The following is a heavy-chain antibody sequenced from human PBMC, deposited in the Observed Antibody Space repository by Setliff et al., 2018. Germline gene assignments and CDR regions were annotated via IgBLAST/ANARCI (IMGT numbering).Heavy chain of an antibody. J-gene: IGHJ4*02. CDR1: GLTFADAW. D-gene: IGHD3-10*01. V-gene: IGHV3-15*01. Sequence: SLRLSCTASGLTFADAWMNWVRQAPGKGLEWVVRVRSNSVGGTTEYGAPVKGRFTISRDDSKDTVYLQMNDLKTEDTGVYYCTGRTYGHQLGDYWGQGTLVTVSS. CDR3: TGRTYGHQLGDY. CDR2: VRSNSVGGTT.